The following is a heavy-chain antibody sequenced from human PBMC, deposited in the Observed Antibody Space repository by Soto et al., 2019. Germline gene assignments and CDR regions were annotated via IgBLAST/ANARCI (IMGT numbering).Heavy chain of an antibody. CDR1: GYTFTKYG. V-gene: IGHV1-18*01. CDR3: AREMAGLGGEYDY. Sequence: QVQLVQSGAEVKNPGASVKVSCKTSGYTFTKYGVGWVRQAPGQGLEWMGWISGSSGNANYAEKVQGRITLTTDTSTSTAYIEPRSLRSDDTAVYYCAREMAGLGGEYDYWGQGTLVTVSP. D-gene: IGHD3-16*01. CDR2: ISGSSGNA. J-gene: IGHJ4*02.